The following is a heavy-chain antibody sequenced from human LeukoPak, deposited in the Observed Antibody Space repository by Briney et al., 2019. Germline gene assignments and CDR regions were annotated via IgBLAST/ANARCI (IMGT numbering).Heavy chain of an antibody. Sequence: GGSLRLSCAASGFTFDDYGMSWVRQAPGKGLEWVSGINWNGGSTGYADSVKGRFTISRDNAKNSLYLQMNSLRAEDTALYHCATMLNWNYEFPAFDIWGQGTMVTVSS. CDR1: GFTFDDYG. CDR2: INWNGGST. J-gene: IGHJ3*02. D-gene: IGHD1-7*01. V-gene: IGHV3-20*01. CDR3: ATMLNWNYEFPAFDI.